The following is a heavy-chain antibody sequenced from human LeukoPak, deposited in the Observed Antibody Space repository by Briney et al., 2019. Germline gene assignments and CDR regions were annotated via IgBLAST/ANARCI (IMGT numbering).Heavy chain of an antibody. V-gene: IGHV1-69*05. CDR2: IIPIFGTA. J-gene: IGHJ4*02. CDR3: ARGRRDGYNFDYFDY. Sequence: SVKVSCKASGGTSSSYAISWVRQAPGQGLEWMGGIIPIFGTANYAQKFQGRVTITTDESTSTAYMGLSSLRSEDTAVYYCARGRRDGYNFDYFDYWGQGTLVTVSS. D-gene: IGHD5-24*01. CDR1: GGTSSSYA.